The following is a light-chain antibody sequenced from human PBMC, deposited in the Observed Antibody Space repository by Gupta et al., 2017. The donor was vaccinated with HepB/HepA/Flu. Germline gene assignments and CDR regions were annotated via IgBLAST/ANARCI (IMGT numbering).Light chain of an antibody. Sequence: LTQSPSTSGGPGPTVTLSCSQTASNVGTNAVTWYQQVPGAPPKLLIFNTDQRPSGVPDRFSGSKSDTSASLAISVLLSEDEATYFCAAWDDTLRGVLFGGGTKLAVL. CDR2: NTD. CDR3: AAWDDTLRGVL. J-gene: IGLJ2*01. V-gene: IGLV1-44*01. CDR1: ASNVGTNA.